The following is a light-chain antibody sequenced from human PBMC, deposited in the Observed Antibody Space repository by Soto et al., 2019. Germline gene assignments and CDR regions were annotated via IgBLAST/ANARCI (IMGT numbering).Light chain of an antibody. CDR2: EGS. Sequence: QSALTQPASVSGSPGQSITFSCTGTSSDVGSYNLVSWYQQHPGKAPKLMIYEGSKRPSGVSNRFSGSKSGNTASLTISGLQAEDEADYYCCSYAGSSTPHVVFGGGTKLTVL. J-gene: IGLJ2*01. V-gene: IGLV2-23*01. CDR3: CSYAGSSTPHVV. CDR1: SSDVGSYNL.